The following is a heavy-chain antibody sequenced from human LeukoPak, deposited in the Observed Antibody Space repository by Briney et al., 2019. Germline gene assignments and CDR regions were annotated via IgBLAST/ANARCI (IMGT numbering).Heavy chain of an antibody. CDR3: ARANYDYVWGSYRSYYFDY. CDR1: GFTFDDYG. CDR2: IHWNSGST. J-gene: IGHJ4*02. Sequence: GGSLRLSCVVSGFTFDDYGINWVRQAPGKGLEWVSRIHWNSGSTRYVDSVKGRFTISRDNAKNTLYLQMNSLRAEDTAVYYCARANYDYVWGSYRSYYFDYWGQGTLVTVSS. V-gene: IGHV3-20*04. D-gene: IGHD3-16*02.